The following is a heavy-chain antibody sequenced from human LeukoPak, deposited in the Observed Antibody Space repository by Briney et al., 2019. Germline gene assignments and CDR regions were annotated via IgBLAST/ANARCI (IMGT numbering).Heavy chain of an antibody. J-gene: IGHJ6*02. Sequence: GGSLRLSCAASGFTFSSYSMNWVRQAPGKGLEWVSSISSSSSYIYYADSVKGRFTISRDNAKNSLYLQMYSLRAEDTAVYYCARAPATPYSSSWAPDYYYYGMDVWGQGTTVTVSS. D-gene: IGHD6-13*01. CDR3: ARAPATPYSSSWAPDYYYYGMDV. V-gene: IGHV3-21*01. CDR2: ISSSSSYI. CDR1: GFTFSSYS.